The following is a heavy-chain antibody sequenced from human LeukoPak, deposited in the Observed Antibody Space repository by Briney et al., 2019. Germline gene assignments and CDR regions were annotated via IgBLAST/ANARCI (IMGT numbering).Heavy chain of an antibody. J-gene: IGHJ4*02. V-gene: IGHV1-3*01. CDR3: ARVVAAAGIHFDY. Sequence: ASVKVSCKASGGTFSSYAISWVRQAPGQRLEWMGWINAGNGNTKYSQKFQGRVTITRDTSASTVYMELSSLRSEDTAVYYCARVVAAAGIHFDYWGQGTLVTVSS. CDR1: GGTFSSYA. D-gene: IGHD6-13*01. CDR2: INAGNGNT.